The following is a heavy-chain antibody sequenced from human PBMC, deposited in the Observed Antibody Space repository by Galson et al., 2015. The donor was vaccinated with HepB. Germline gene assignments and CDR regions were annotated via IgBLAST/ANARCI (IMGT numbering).Heavy chain of an antibody. CDR2: LYSDGRT. J-gene: IGHJ4*02. V-gene: IGHV3-66*01. CDR3: AGSGEKNRFDY. CDR1: GFTVSTNY. Sequence: SLRLSCAASGFTVSTNYMGWVRQAPGKGLEWVSFLYSDGRTFYTDSLKGRFTISRDNSKNTLYLQMNSLRAEDTGVYYCAGSGEKNRFDYWGQGTLVTVSS. D-gene: IGHD3-10*01.